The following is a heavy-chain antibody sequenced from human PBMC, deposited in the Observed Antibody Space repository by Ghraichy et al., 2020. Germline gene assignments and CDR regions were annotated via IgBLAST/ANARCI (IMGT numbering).Heavy chain of an antibody. J-gene: IGHJ3*02. CDR2: IKQDGSEK. V-gene: IGHV3-7*01. Sequence: GGSLRLSCAASGITFSNSWMNWVRQAPGKGLQWVADIKQDGSEKYYVDSVKGRFTISRDNAKNSLYLQMNSLRVEDTAVYYCARGTYFDRDFDMWGQGTMVTVSS. CDR3: ARGTYFDRDFDM. D-gene: IGHD3-22*01. CDR1: GITFSNSW.